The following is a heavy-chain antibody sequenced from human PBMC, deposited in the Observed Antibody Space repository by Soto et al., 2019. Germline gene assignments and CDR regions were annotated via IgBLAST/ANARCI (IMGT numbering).Heavy chain of an antibody. J-gene: IGHJ6*03. D-gene: IGHD3-16*02. V-gene: IGHV4-34*01. Sequence: SETLSLTCAVYDGSFSGYYWSWIRQPPGKGLEWIGEINHSGSTNYNPSLKSRVTISVDTSNNQFSLKVSSVTAADTAVYYCARGQDVPKKARGIWGSYRLKDYYYYMDVWGKGTTVTVSS. CDR2: INHSGST. CDR1: DGSFSGYY. CDR3: ARGQDVPKKARGIWGSYRLKDYYYYMDV.